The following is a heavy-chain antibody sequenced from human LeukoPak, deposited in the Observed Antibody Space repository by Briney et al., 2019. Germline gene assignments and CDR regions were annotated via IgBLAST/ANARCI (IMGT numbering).Heavy chain of an antibody. CDR3: ARIYGDSPKQAFDY. D-gene: IGHD4-17*01. V-gene: IGHV3-48*03. CDR1: GFTFSSYE. Sequence: PGGSLRLSCAASGFTFSSYEMNWVRQAPGKGLEWVSYISSSGSTIYYADSVKGRFTISRDNAKNSLYLQMNSLRAEDTAVYYCARIYGDSPKQAFDYWGQGTLVTVSS. J-gene: IGHJ4*02. CDR2: ISSSGSTI.